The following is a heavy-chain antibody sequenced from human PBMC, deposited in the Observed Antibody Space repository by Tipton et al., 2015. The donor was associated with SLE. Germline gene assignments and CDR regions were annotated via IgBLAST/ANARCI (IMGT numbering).Heavy chain of an antibody. J-gene: IGHJ5*02. CDR2: INHSGST. V-gene: IGHV4-34*01. CDR1: GGSFSDYY. CDR3: AREHQDTTNWFDP. D-gene: IGHD1-1*01. Sequence: TLSLTCAVYGGSFSDYYWNWIRQPPGKGLEWIGEINHSGSTNYNPSLKSRITISVGTSKNQFSLKLYSVTAADTAVYYCAREHQDTTNWFDPWGQGTLVTVSS.